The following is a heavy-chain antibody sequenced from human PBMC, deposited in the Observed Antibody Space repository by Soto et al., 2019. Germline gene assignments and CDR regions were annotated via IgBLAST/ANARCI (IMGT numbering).Heavy chain of an antibody. D-gene: IGHD3-22*01. V-gene: IGHV4-59*01. CDR3: ARTEYYYDSSGYYHGRRWFDP. CDR2: IYYSGST. J-gene: IGHJ5*02. CDR1: GGSISSYY. Sequence: SETLSLTCTVSGGSISSYYWSWIRQPPGKGLEWIGYIYYSGSTNYNPSLKSRVTISVDTSKSQFSLKLSSVTAADTAVYYCARTEYYYDSSGYYHGRRWFDPWGQGTLVTVSS.